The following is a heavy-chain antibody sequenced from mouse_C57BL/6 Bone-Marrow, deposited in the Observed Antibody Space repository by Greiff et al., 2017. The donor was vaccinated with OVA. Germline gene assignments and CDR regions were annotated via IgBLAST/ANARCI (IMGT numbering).Heavy chain of an antibody. Sequence: EVHLVESGGGLVKPGGSLKLSCAASGFTFSSYAMSWVRQTPEKRLEWVATISDGGSYTYYPDNVKGRFTISRDNAKNNLYLQMSHLKSEDTAMYYCASLLYSNFYYYAMDYWGQGTSVTVSS. D-gene: IGHD2-5*01. V-gene: IGHV5-4*01. CDR2: ISDGGSYT. CDR3: ASLLYSNFYYYAMDY. J-gene: IGHJ4*01. CDR1: GFTFSSYA.